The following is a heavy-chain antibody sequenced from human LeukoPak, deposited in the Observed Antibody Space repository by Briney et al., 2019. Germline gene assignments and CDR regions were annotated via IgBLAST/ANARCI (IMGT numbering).Heavy chain of an antibody. CDR2: IIPIFGTA. CDR1: GGTFSSYA. CDR3: ARGGGGIQPHHY. V-gene: IGHV1-69*06. Sequence: ASVKVSCKASGGTFSSYAISWVRQAPGQGLEWMGGIIPIFGTANYAQKFQGRVTITADKSTSTVYLEVTSLRFDDTAVYYCARGGGGIQPHHYWGQGTLVTVSS. D-gene: IGHD1-14*01. J-gene: IGHJ4*02.